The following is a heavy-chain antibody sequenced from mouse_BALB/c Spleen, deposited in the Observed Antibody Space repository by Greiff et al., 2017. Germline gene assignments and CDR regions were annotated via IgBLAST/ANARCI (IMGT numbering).Heavy chain of an antibody. CDR3: ARGVRMSPTMITTGFAY. D-gene: IGHD2-4*01. J-gene: IGHJ3*01. Sequence: EVHLVESGGGLVQPGGSRKLSCAASGFTFSSFGMHWVRQAPEKGLEWVAYISSGSSTIYYADTVKGRFTISRDNPKNTLFLQMTSLRSEDTAMYYCARGVRMSPTMITTGFAYWGQGTLVTVSA. CDR2: ISSGSSTI. V-gene: IGHV5-17*02. CDR1: GFTFSSFG.